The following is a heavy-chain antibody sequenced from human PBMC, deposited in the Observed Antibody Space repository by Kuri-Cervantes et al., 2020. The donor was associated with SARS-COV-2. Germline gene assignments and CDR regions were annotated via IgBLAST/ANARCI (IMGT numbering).Heavy chain of an antibody. CDR2: INPSGGST. D-gene: IGHD3-22*01. CDR3: AHGSGYKTGLDY. V-gene: IGHV1-46*01. Sequence: AAVPVSRKASRYTFPSYYMHWVRQAPGQGLEWMGIINPSGGSTSYAQKFQGRVTMTRDTSTSTVYMELSSLRSEDTAVYYRAHGSGYKTGLDYWGQGTLVTVSS. CDR1: RYTFPSYY. J-gene: IGHJ4*02.